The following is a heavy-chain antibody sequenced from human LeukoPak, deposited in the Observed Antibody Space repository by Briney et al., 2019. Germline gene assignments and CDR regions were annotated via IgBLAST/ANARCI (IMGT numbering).Heavy chain of an antibody. J-gene: IGHJ4*02. CDR3: AKGVPSTYYYDSSGYYLDY. D-gene: IGHD3-22*01. Sequence: GGSLRLSCAASGFTFSSYAMSWVRQAPGKGLEWVSAISCSGGSTYYADSVKGRFTISRDNSKNTLYLQMNSLRAEDTAVYYCAKGVPSTYYYDSSGYYLDYWGQGTLVTVSS. CDR2: ISCSGGST. V-gene: IGHV3-23*01. CDR1: GFTFSSYA.